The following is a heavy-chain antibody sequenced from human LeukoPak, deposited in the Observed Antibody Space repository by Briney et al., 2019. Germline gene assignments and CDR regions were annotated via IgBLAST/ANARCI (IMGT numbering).Heavy chain of an antibody. J-gene: IGHJ5*02. CDR3: ARVSGNIAAAGRGNWFDP. Sequence: ASVKVSCKASGGTFSSYAISWVRQAPGQGLEWMGGIIPIFGTANYAQKFQGRVTITTDGSTSTAYMELSSLRSEDTAVYYCARVSGNIAAAGRGNWFDPWGQGTLVTVSS. D-gene: IGHD6-13*01. CDR2: IIPIFGTA. CDR1: GGTFSSYA. V-gene: IGHV1-69*05.